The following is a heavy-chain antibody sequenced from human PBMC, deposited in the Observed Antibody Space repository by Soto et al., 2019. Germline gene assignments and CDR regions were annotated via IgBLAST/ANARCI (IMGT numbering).Heavy chain of an antibody. CDR3: AKDIKTAMVRGYFDY. Sequence: GGSLRLSCAASGFTFSSYSMNWVRQAPGKGLEWVSSISSGSSYVYYADSLKGRLTISRDNARNSLYLQMNSLRAEDTALYYCAKDIKTAMVRGYFDYWGQGTLVTVS. V-gene: IGHV3-21*04. CDR1: GFTFSSYS. J-gene: IGHJ4*02. CDR2: ISSGSSYV. D-gene: IGHD5-18*01.